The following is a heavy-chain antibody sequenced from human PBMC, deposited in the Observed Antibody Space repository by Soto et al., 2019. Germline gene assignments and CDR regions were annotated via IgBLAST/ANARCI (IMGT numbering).Heavy chain of an antibody. D-gene: IGHD6-6*01. Sequence: QVRLVLSGDELKKPGASMKVSCKASGYAFSDHGISWVRQAPGQGLEWIGWISAYNGNTNYAQKFQGRVTVTTDASTATAYMEVRSLTSDDTAVYYCARDHRYSSSFFDSWSQGNMITVSS. CDR2: ISAYNGNT. V-gene: IGHV1-18*04. J-gene: IGHJ4*02. CDR3: ARDHRYSSSFFDS. CDR1: GYAFSDHG.